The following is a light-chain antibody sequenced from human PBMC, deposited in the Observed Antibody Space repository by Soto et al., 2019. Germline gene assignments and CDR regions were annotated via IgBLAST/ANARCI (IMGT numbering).Light chain of an antibody. CDR1: SSDVGGYNY. J-gene: IGLJ1*01. Sequence: QPVLTQPASVSGSPGQSIAISCTGTSSDVGGYNYVSWYQQHPGKAPKLIIYEVTNRPSGVSYRFSGSKSGNTASLTISGLQAEDEADYYCSSYTGSSTFVFGTGTKLTVL. CDR3: SSYTGSSTFV. V-gene: IGLV2-14*01. CDR2: EVT.